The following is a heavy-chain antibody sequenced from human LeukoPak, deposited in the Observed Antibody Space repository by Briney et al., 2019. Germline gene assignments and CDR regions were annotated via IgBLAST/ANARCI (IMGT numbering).Heavy chain of an antibody. D-gene: IGHD4-17*01. CDR3: ARPQNYGPDAFDI. CDR1: GGSISSYY. CDR2: IYYSGST. J-gene: IGHJ3*02. V-gene: IGHV4-59*01. Sequence: PSETLSVTCTVSGGSISSYYWSWIRQPPGKGLEWIGYIYYSGSTNYNPSLKSRVTISVDTSKNQFSLKLSSVTAADTAVYYCARPQNYGPDAFDIWGQGTMVTVSS.